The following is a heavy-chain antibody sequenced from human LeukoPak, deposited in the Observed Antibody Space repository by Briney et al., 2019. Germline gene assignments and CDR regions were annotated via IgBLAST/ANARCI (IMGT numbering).Heavy chain of an antibody. V-gene: IGHV1-2*04. J-gene: IGHJ6*04. CDR3: ARDFKGTESGDYYYGMDV. CDR2: INPNSGGT. Sequence: GASVKVSCKASGYTFTGYYMHWVRQAPGQGLKWMGWINPNSGGTNYAQKFQGWVTMTRDTSISTAYMELSRLRSDDTAVYYCARDFKGTESGDYYYGMDVWGKGTTVTVSS. CDR1: GYTFTGYY. D-gene: IGHD7-27*01.